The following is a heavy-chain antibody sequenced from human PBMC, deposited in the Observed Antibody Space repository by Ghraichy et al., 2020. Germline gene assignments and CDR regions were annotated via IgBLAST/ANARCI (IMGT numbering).Heavy chain of an antibody. CDR2: ISGSGGST. Sequence: GGSLRLSFAASGFTFSSYAMSWVRQAPGKGLEWVSTISGSGGSTSYADSVKGRFTISRDNSKNTLYLQMNSLRAEDTAVYYCAKETARAITGTSDYWGQGTLVTVSS. V-gene: IGHV3-23*01. D-gene: IGHD1-20*01. J-gene: IGHJ4*02. CDR1: GFTFSSYA. CDR3: AKETARAITGTSDY.